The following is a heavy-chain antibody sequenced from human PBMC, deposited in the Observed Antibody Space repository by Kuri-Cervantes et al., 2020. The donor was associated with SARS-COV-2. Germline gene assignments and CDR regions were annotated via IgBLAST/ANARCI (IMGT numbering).Heavy chain of an antibody. D-gene: IGHD7-27*01. CDR1: GFSFSNFG. CDR3: TKDLAGLGMTH. Sequence: GGSLRLSCAASGFSFSNFGMHWVRQAPGKGLEWVAAMWSGGSNKYYADSVKGRFTISRDNSNNTLYLQMNILGSEDTAVYYCTKDLAGLGMTHWGQGTLVTVSS. CDR2: MWSGGSNK. V-gene: IGHV3-33*06. J-gene: IGHJ4*02.